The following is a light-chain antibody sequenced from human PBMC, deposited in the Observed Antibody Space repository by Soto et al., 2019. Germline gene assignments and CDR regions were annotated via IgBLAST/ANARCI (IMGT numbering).Light chain of an antibody. CDR2: DVS. CDR1: SSDVGGYNY. CDR3: CSYAGSFYV. J-gene: IGLJ1*01. V-gene: IGLV2-11*01. Sequence: QSVLTQPASLSGSPGQSITISCTGTSSDVGGYNYVSWYQQHPGKAPKLMIYDVSERPSGVPDRFSGSKSGNTASLTISGLQAEDEADYYCCSYAGSFYVFGTGTKVTVL.